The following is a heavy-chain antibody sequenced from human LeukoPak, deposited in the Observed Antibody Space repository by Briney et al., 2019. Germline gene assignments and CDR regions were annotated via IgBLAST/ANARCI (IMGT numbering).Heavy chain of an antibody. V-gene: IGHV1-2*02. CDR1: GYTFTGYY. Sequence: ASVKVSCKASGYTFTGYYIRWVRQAPGQGLEWMGWINPNSGASNYAQKFQGRVTMTRDTSISTAYMELSSLRSDDTAVYYCAREAFTTVTTATDAFDFWGQGTMVTVSS. D-gene: IGHD4-17*01. CDR3: AREAFTTVTTATDAFDF. J-gene: IGHJ3*01. CDR2: INPNSGAS.